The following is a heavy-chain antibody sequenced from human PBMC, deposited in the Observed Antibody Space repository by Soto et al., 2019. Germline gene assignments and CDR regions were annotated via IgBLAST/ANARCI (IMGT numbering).Heavy chain of an antibody. D-gene: IGHD3-3*01. CDR3: ANVPEYNFWSGYRYYFDY. V-gene: IGHV1-3*01. CDR2: INGGNGKT. Sequence: ASVKVSCKASGYTFTNYAIHWVRQAPGQRPEWMGWINGGNGKTEYSQKFQGRLTITRDTSATTAYMEMSSLRSEDTAVYYCANVPEYNFWSGYRYYFDYWGQGTLVTVSS. CDR1: GYTFTNYA. J-gene: IGHJ4*02.